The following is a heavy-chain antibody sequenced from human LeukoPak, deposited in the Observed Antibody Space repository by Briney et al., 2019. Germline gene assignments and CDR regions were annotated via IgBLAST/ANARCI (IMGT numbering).Heavy chain of an antibody. J-gene: IGHJ4*02. CDR2: IIPILGIA. CDR3: ARTPPAAFKFDY. Sequence: SVKVSCKASGGTLSSYAISWVRQAPGQGLEWMGRIIPILGIANYAQRFQGRVTITADKSTSTAYMELSSLRSEDTAVYYCARTPPAAFKFDYWGQGTLVTVSS. D-gene: IGHD6-13*01. V-gene: IGHV1-69*04. CDR1: GGTLSSYA.